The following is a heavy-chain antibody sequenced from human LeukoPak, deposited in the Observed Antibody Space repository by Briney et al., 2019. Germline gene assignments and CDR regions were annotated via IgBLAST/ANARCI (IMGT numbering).Heavy chain of an antibody. CDR3: GRFTRSGDSVY. Sequence: PGGSLRLSCAASGFTFSSYWMSWVRQALGKGLEWVANIKQDGSEKQYVDSVKGRFAISRDNAENSLYLQMNSLKAEDTAVYYCGRFTRSGDSVYWGQGTLVTVSS. J-gene: IGHJ4*02. V-gene: IGHV3-7*04. D-gene: IGHD7-27*01. CDR2: IKQDGSEK. CDR1: GFTFSSYW.